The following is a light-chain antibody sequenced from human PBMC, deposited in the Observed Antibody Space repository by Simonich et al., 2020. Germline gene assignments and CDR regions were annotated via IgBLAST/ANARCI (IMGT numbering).Light chain of an antibody. CDR1: QRLLHSDGKTY. J-gene: IGKJ1*01. V-gene: IGKV2D-29*02. CDR3: MQSIQLPWT. Sequence: DIVMTQTPLSLSVTPGQPASISCRSSQRLLHSDGKTYLYWYLQMPGQSPQLLIYEVSNRCSGVPERFSGSGSGTDFTLKISRVEAEDVGVYYCMQSIQLPWTFGQGTKVEIK. CDR2: EVS.